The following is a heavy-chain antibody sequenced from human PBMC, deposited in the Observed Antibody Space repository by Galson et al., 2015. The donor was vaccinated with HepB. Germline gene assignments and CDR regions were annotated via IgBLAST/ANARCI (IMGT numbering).Heavy chain of an antibody. CDR2: IYSTGGT. D-gene: IGHD6-13*01. Sequence: PPGKGLEWIGYIYSTGGTSYDPSLKSRVTMSVDTSKNQFSLNLNSVTAADTAMYYCARRASAGKYFDYWGQGTLVTVSS. J-gene: IGHJ4*02. V-gene: IGHV4-59*12. CDR3: ARRASAGKYFDY.